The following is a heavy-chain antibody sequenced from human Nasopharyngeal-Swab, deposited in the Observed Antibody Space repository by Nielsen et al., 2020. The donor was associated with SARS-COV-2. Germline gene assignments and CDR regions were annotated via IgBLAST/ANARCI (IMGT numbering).Heavy chain of an antibody. Sequence: SLKISCVASGFTFDDYAMHWVRQAPGKGLEWVSGISWNSGSIGYADSVKGRFTISRDNAKNSLYLQMNSLRAEDTALYYCAKVYSGMGFGIPGPFDIWGQGTMVTVSS. CDR2: ISWNSGSI. V-gene: IGHV3-9*01. CDR1: GFTFDDYA. J-gene: IGHJ3*02. D-gene: IGHD3-10*01. CDR3: AKVYSGMGFGIPGPFDI.